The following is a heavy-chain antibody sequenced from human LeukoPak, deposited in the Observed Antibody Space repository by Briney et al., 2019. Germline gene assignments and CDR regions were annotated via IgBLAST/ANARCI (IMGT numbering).Heavy chain of an antibody. CDR1: GFTFSLYV. CDR2: ISGGGGST. V-gene: IGHV3-23*01. D-gene: IGHD2-2*01. J-gene: IGHJ4*02. CDR3: AKVRCTSTSCPFDS. Sequence: PGGSLRLSCAASGFTFSLYVMTWVRQPPGKGLEWVAGISGGGGSTYYADSVKGRFTISRDNSKNTLYLQMDSLRVEDAAIYYCAKVRCTSTSCPFDSWGQGTLVTVSS.